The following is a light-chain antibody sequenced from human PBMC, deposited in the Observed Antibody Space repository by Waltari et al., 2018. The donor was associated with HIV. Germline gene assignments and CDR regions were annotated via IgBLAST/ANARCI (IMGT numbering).Light chain of an antibody. J-gene: IGKJ1*01. CDR3: QQYNNWPPWT. V-gene: IGKV3-15*01. CDR2: SAS. CDR1: QSVSSN. Sequence: DTVMTQSPATLSVSPGERATLSCRASQSVSSNLAWYQQKPGQAPRPLIYSASTRATGVPARFSGSGSGTEFTLTISGLQSEDFAVYYCQQYNNWPPWTFGQGTKVDIK.